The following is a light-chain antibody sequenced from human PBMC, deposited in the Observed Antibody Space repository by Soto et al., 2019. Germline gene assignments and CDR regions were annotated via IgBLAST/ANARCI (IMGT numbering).Light chain of an antibody. J-gene: IGLJ3*02. Sequence: QSALTQPPSASGSPGQSVTISCTGTSSDLRDSDFISWYQLYPGKAPKLMIYEVTKRPSGVPDRFSGSKSVNMAYLTVSGLQAEDEAEYYFSAYADFNKVLFCGGTKLTVL. V-gene: IGLV2-8*01. CDR3: SAYADFNKVL. CDR2: EVT. CDR1: SSDLRDSDF.